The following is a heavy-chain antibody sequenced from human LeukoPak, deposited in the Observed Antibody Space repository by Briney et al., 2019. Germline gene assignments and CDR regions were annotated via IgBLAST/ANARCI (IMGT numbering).Heavy chain of an antibody. J-gene: IGHJ6*02. D-gene: IGHD6-19*01. V-gene: IGHV3-74*01. Sequence: QPGGSLRLSCAASGFTFSNYMMHWVRQAPGKGLVWVSRIKSDGITITYADSVKGRFTISRDNAKNTLYLQMNSLRAEDTAVYYCAKDPGYSSGWTYYYYGMGVWGQGTAVTVSS. CDR3: AKDPGYSSGWTYYYYGMGV. CDR1: GFTFSNYM. CDR2: IKSDGITI.